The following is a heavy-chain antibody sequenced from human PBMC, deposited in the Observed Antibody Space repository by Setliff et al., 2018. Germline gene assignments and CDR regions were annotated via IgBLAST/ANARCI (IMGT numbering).Heavy chain of an antibody. CDR2: ITAYDGNT. V-gene: IGHV1-18*01. CDR1: GYTSLNYG. CDR3: TRGPKDFVVLAAAACFDF. Sequence: ASVKVSCKASGYTSLNYGISWVRQAPGRGLEWMGWITAYDGNTHYAQKFQGRVTMTADASTSTANMELRGLRSDDTAVYYCTRGPKDFVVLAAAACFDFWGQGTLVTVSS. J-gene: IGHJ4*02. D-gene: IGHD2-15*01.